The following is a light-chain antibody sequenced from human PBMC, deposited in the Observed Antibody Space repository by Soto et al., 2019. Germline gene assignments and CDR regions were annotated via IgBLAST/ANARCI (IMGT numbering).Light chain of an antibody. CDR1: SGHSTYA. V-gene: IGLV4-69*01. CDR3: QSLGTGIQV. Sequence: QAVVTQSPSASASLGASVKLTCTLSSGHSTYAIAWHQQQSEKGPRFLMKINYDGTRSKGDGFFDRFSGSSSGAERHLTISRLQSEDEADYYCQSLGTGIQVFGGGTKVTVL. J-gene: IGLJ3*02. CDR2: INYDGTR.